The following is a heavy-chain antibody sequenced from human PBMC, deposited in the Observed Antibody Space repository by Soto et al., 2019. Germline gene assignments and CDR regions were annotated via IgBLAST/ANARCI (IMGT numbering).Heavy chain of an antibody. Sequence: QVRLVQSGAEVKRPGASVKVSCKTYGYSFTVYGIIWVRQAPGQGLEWMGWMSTYTGDTNYARKFRGRVTMTTDISASTASMELRSLTSDDTAVYYCARDPGGATGFDPWGQGTPVIVST. V-gene: IGHV1-18*01. D-gene: IGHD3-10*01. CDR1: GYSFTVYG. CDR3: ARDPGGATGFDP. J-gene: IGHJ5*02. CDR2: MSTYTGDT.